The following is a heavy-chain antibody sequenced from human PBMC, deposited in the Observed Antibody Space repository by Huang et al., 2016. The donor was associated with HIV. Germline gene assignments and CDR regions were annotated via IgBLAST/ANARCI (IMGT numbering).Heavy chain of an antibody. CDR2: IRGKAYCGTT. CDR3: TRVVYSGGYYGFFDY. J-gene: IGHJ4*02. Sequence: EVQLVESGGGLVQPGRSLRLSCTASGFTFGGYAMSWFRQAAGKGLELVGFIRGKAYCGTTEYSASVKDRFTISRDESKSIAYLQMNSLKTEDTAMYFCTRVVYSGGYYGFFDYWGQGTLVTVSS. CDR1: GFTFGGYA. D-gene: IGHD1-26*01. V-gene: IGHV3-49*03.